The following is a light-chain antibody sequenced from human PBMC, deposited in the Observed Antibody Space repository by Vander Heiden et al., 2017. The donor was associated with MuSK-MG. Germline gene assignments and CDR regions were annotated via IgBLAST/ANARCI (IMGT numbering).Light chain of an antibody. CDR1: QSVSSSY. CDR2: GAS. CDR3: QQYCSSPRLT. J-gene: IGKJ4*01. V-gene: IGKV3-20*01. Sequence: EIVLTQSPGTLSLSPGERATLSCRASQSVSSSYLAWYQHKPGQAPRLLIYGASSRATGIPDRFSGSGSGTDFTLTISRLEPEDFAVYYCQQYCSSPRLTFGGGTRVEIK.